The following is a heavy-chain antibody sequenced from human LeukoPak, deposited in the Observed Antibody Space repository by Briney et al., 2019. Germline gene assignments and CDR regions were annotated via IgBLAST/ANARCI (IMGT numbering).Heavy chain of an antibody. CDR1: GFTFSSSG. CDR3: ARRSSSGYYYGMDV. V-gene: IGHV3-30*03. J-gene: IGHJ6*02. CDR2: ISYDGSNK. Sequence: GRSLRLSCAASGFTFSSSGMHWVRQAPGKGLQWVAVISYDGSNKYYADSVKGRFTISRDNSKNTLYLQMNSLRAEDTAVYYCARRSSSGYYYGMDVWGQGTTVTVSS. D-gene: IGHD6-13*01.